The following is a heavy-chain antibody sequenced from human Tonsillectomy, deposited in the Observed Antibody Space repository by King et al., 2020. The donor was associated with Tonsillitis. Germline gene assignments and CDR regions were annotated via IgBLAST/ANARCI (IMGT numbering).Heavy chain of an antibody. CDR3: ARDKGYSGYDYYYYGMDV. CDR1: GFTFSSYA. V-gene: IGHV3-30-3*01. J-gene: IGHJ6*02. Sequence: VQLVESGGGVVQPGRSLRLSCAASGFTFSSYAMHWVRQAPGKGLEWVAVISYDGSNKYYADSVKGRFTISRDNSKNTLYLQMNSPRAEDTAVYYCARDKGYSGYDYYYYGMDVWGQGTTVTVSS. D-gene: IGHD5-12*01. CDR2: ISYDGSNK.